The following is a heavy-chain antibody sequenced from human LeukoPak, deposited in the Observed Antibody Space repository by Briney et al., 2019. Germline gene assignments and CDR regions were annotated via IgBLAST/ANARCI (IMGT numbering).Heavy chain of an antibody. J-gene: IGHJ5*02. CDR2: IYYSGST. CDR1: GGSISSYY. CDR3: ARVISSSWYPNWFDP. Sequence: SETLSLTCTVSGGSISSYYWNWIRQPPGKGLEWIGSIYYSGSTYYNPSLKSRVTISVDTSKNQFSLKLSSVTAADTAVYYCARVISSSWYPNWFDPWGQGTLVTVSS. V-gene: IGHV4-59*05. D-gene: IGHD6-13*01.